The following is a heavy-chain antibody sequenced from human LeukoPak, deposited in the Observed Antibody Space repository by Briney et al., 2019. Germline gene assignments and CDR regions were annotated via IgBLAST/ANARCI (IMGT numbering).Heavy chain of an antibody. CDR3: ARDMVGGWSFDY. CDR1: GYTFTSNA. V-gene: IGHV7-4-1*02. CDR2: INTNTGNP. J-gene: IGHJ4*02. Sequence: ASVKVSCKASGYTFTSNAMNWVRQVPGQGLEWMGWINTNTGNPTYAQGFTGRFVFSLGTSVSTAYLQINSLKAEDTAVYYCARDMVGGWSFDYWGQGTLVPVSS. D-gene: IGHD6-19*01.